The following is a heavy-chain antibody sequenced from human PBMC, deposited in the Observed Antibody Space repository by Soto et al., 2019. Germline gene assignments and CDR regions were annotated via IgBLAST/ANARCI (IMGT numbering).Heavy chain of an antibody. J-gene: IGHJ4*02. V-gene: IGHV3-30*18. D-gene: IGHD2-15*01. CDR3: AKDRGGGSCYDY. Sequence: QVQLVESGGGVVQPGRSLRLSCAASGFTFSSYGMHWVRQAPGKGLEWVAVISYDGSNKYYADSVKGRFTISRDNSENTLYLQMNSLRAEDTAVYYCAKDRGGGSCYDYWGQGTLVTVSS. CDR2: ISYDGSNK. CDR1: GFTFSSYG.